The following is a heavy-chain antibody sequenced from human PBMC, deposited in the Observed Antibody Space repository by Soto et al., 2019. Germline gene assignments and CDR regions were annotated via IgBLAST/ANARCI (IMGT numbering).Heavy chain of an antibody. J-gene: IGHJ6*02. CDR2: ISGSGGST. V-gene: IGHV3-23*01. Sequence: PGGSLRLSCAASGFTFSSCAMSWVRPAPGKGLEWVSAISGSGGSTYYADSVKGRFTISRDNSKNTLYLQMNSLRAEDTAVYYCAKVGFTNDYYYGMDVWGQGTTVTVSS. CDR1: GFTFSSCA. CDR3: AKVGFTNDYYYGMDV. D-gene: IGHD1-26*01.